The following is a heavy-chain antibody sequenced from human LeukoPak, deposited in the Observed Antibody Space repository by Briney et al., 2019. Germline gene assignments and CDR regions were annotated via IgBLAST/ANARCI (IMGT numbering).Heavy chain of an antibody. CDR2: IIPIFGTA. V-gene: IGHV1-69*13. CDR1: GGTFSSYA. J-gene: IGHJ6*04. D-gene: IGHD2-2*01. Sequence: ASVKVSCKASGGTFSSYAISWVRQAPGQGLEGMGGIIPIFGTANYAQKFQGRVTITADESTSTAYMELSSLRSEDTAVYYCARGSGVVVPAALGYYYYGMDVWGKGTTVTVSS. CDR3: ARGSGVVVPAALGYYYYGMDV.